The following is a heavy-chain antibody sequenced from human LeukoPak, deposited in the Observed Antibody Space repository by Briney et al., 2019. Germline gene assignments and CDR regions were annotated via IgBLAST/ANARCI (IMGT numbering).Heavy chain of an antibody. D-gene: IGHD6-13*01. CDR2: IYHSGST. CDR1: GYSISSGYY. J-gene: IGHJ5*02. V-gene: IGHV4-38-2*02. CDR3: ARDAGSSWFLPLGWFDP. Sequence: SETLSLTCTVSGYSISSGYYWGWIRQPPGKGLEWIGSIYHSGSTYYNPSLKSRVTISVDTSKNQFSLKLSSVTAADTAVYYCARDAGSSWFLPLGWFDPWGQGTLVTVSS.